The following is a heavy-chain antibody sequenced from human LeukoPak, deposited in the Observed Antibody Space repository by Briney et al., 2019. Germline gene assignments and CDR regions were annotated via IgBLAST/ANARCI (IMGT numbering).Heavy chain of an antibody. CDR2: SNSDGSST. CDR1: GFTFNRHW. V-gene: IGHV3-74*01. Sequence: GGSLRLSCAASGFTFNRHWMHWVRQAPGKGLVWVSRSNSDGSSTVYADSVKGRFTISRDNAKNTLYLQMNSLRAEDTAVYYCARGAGIYYTTGWTGWFDPWGQGTLVTVSS. CDR3: ARGAGIYYTTGWTGWFDP. D-gene: IGHD6-19*01. J-gene: IGHJ5*02.